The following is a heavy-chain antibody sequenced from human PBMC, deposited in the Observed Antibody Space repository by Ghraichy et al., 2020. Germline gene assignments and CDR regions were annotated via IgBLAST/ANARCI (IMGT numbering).Heavy chain of an antibody. CDR2: IRYDGSNK. V-gene: IGHV3-30*02. Sequence: GESLNISCAASGFTFSSYGMHWVRQAPGKGLEWVAFIRYDGSNKYYADSVKGRFTISRDNSKNTLYLQMNSLRAEDTAVYYCAKDPRGYSGYDWSTDWGQGTLVTVSS. D-gene: IGHD5-12*01. J-gene: IGHJ4*02. CDR3: AKDPRGYSGYDWSTD. CDR1: GFTFSSYG.